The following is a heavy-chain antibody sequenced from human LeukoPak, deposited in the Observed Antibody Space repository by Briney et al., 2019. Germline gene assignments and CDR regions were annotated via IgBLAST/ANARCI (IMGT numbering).Heavy chain of an antibody. J-gene: IGHJ5*02. CDR1: GFTFSRYG. CDR3: ARGPRGGSNWFDP. Sequence: GGSLRLSCEASGFTFSRYGIDWVRQAPGKGLEWVAVISYDGSNKYYADSVKGRFTISRDNSKKTLYMQMNSLRTEDTAVYYCARGPRGGSNWFDPWGQGTLVTVSS. CDR2: ISYDGSNK. D-gene: IGHD2-15*01. V-gene: IGHV3-30-3*01.